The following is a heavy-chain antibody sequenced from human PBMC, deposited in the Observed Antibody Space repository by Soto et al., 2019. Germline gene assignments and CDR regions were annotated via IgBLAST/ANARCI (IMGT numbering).Heavy chain of an antibody. CDR3: ARGFGDPKKFDY. Sequence: PSETLSLTCAVSGDSITSGGYSWSWIRQPPGKGLEWIGYIYHRGTTYYNPSLRSRVTISVDRSKNQFSLNLSSVTAADTAVYYCARGFGDPKKFDYWGQGTLITVSS. J-gene: IGHJ4*02. CDR1: GDSITSGGYS. CDR2: IYHRGTT. V-gene: IGHV4-30-2*01. D-gene: IGHD3-10*01.